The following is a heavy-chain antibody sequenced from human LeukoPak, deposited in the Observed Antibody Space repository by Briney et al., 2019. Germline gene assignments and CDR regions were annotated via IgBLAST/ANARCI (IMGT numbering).Heavy chain of an antibody. CDR1: GFTFSDHY. V-gene: IGHV3-72*01. CDR2: TRNKANSYTT. J-gene: IGHJ3*02. CDR3: ALDSIAAAGYDAFDI. Sequence: GGSLRLSCAASGFTFSDHYMDWVRQAPGKGLEWVGRTRNKANSYTTEYAASVKGRFTISRDDSKNSLYLQMNSLKTEDTAVYYCALDSIAAAGYDAFDIWGQGTMVTVSS. D-gene: IGHD6-13*01.